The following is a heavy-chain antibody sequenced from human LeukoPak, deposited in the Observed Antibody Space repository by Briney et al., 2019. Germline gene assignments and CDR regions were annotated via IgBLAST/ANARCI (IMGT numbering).Heavy chain of an antibody. D-gene: IGHD3-16*02. CDR3: ARIGYSYGSTYYDYVWGSYRTYYFDY. CDR2: IYYSGST. V-gene: IGHV4-39*07. J-gene: IGHJ4*02. CDR1: GGSISSSSYY. Sequence: PSETLSLTCTVSGGSISSSSYYWGWIRQPPGKGLEWIGSIYYSGSTYYNPSLKSRVTISVDTSKNQFSLKLSSVAAADTAVYYCARIGYSYGSTYYDYVWGSYRTYYFDYWGQGTLVTVSS.